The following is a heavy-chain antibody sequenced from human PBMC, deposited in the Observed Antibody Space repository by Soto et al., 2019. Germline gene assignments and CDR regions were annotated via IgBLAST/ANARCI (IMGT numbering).Heavy chain of an antibody. J-gene: IGHJ5*02. CDR2: IIPILGIA. Sequence: QVQLVQSGAEVKKPGSSVKVSCKASGGTFSSYTISWVRQAPGQGLEWMGRIIPILGIANYAQKFQGRVTITADKSTSTAYMELSSLRAEDTAVYYCARDCTNGVCYTNRFDPWGQGTLVTVSS. D-gene: IGHD2-8*01. CDR1: GGTFSSYT. CDR3: ARDCTNGVCYTNRFDP. V-gene: IGHV1-69*08.